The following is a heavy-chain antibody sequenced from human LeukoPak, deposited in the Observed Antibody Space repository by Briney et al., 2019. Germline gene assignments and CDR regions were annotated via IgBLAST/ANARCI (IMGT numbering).Heavy chain of an antibody. CDR3: ARDRDSDFEWGPYDP. Sequence: PSQTLSLTCAISGESVSSNSASWNWFRQSPSRGLEWLGRTYYRSKWSNDYAPSVKSRITINADTSRNQFSLQLNPVTPEDTAVYFCARDRDSDFEWGPYDPWGQGTLVIVSS. CDR2: TYYRSKWSN. J-gene: IGHJ5*02. V-gene: IGHV6-1*01. D-gene: IGHD4-11*01. CDR1: GESVSSNSAS.